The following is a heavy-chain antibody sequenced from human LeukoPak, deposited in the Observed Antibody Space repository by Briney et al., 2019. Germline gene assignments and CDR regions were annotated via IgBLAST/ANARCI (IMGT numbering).Heavy chain of an antibody. J-gene: IGHJ6*02. CDR2: IIPIFGTA. CDR3: ARDGYGRSRYYYGMDV. Sequence: SVKVSCKASGGTFSSYAISWVRQAPGQGLEWMGGIIPIFGTANYAQKFQGRVTITADESTSTAYMELSSLRSEDTAVYYCARDGYGRSRYYYGMDVWGQGTTVTVSS. CDR1: GGTFSSYA. V-gene: IGHV1-69*13. D-gene: IGHD5-18*01.